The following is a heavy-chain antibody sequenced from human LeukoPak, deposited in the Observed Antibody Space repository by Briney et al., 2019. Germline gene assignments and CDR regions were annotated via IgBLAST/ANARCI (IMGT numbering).Heavy chain of an antibody. V-gene: IGHV4-39*07. CDR3: ARLKWELRAFDI. D-gene: IGHD1-26*01. CDR1: GGSISSSSYY. Sequence: NASETLSLTCTVSGGSISSSSYYWGWIRQPPGKGLEWIGSIYCSGSTYYNPSLKSRVTISVDTSKNQFSLKLSSVTAADTAVYHCARLKWELRAFDIWGQGTMVTVSS. CDR2: IYCSGST. J-gene: IGHJ3*02.